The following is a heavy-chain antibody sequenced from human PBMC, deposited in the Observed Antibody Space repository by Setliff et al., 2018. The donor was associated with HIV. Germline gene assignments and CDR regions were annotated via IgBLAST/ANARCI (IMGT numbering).Heavy chain of an antibody. Sequence: PSETLSLTCNVSGGSIRSSSYYWGWIRQPPGKGLEWIGSIYYRGNTYYNPSLKSRVTISVDGSKNQFSLKLKSVTAADTAVYYCARWHPPYGFWEEDYWGQGTLVTVSS. CDR2: IYYRGNT. D-gene: IGHD3-10*01. CDR3: ARWHPPYGFWEEDY. CDR1: GGSIRSSSYY. J-gene: IGHJ4*02. V-gene: IGHV4-39*01.